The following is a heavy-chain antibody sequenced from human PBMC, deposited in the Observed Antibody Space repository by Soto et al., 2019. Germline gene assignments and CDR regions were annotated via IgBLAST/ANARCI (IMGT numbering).Heavy chain of an antibody. J-gene: IGHJ6*02. D-gene: IGHD1-1*01. CDR1: GFTFSSYA. V-gene: IGHV3-30-3*01. Sequence: LRLSCAASGFTFSSYAMHWVRQAPGKGLEWVAVISYDGSNKYYADSVKGRFTISRDNSKNTLYLQMNSLRAEDTAVYYCARGELEPYFTQFWSYYYYGMDVWGQGTTVTVSS. CDR3: ARGELEPYFTQFWSYYYYGMDV. CDR2: ISYDGSNK.